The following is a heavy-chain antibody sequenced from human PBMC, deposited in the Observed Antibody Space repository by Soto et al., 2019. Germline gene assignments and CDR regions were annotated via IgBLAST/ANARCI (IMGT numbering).Heavy chain of an antibody. V-gene: IGHV3-23*01. J-gene: IGHJ4*02. CDR1: GFSFGSYA. Sequence: GGSLRLSCAASGFSFGSYALSWVRQAPGKGLEWVSTISGSDGKTFYADSVKGRFSISRDTSQSTLYLQMNSLRADDTAMYYCARWSYLDYWGQGTRVTVSA. D-gene: IGHD3-3*01. CDR3: ARWSYLDY. CDR2: ISGSDGKT.